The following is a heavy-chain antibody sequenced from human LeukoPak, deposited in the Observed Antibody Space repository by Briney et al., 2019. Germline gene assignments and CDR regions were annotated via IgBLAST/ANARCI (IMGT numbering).Heavy chain of an antibody. D-gene: IGHD3-16*01. V-gene: IGHV3-23*01. CDR3: AKEEGLRIMITFGYGGGYFDY. J-gene: IGHJ4*02. Sequence: PGGSLRLSCAASGFTFSSYAMSWVRQAPGKGLEWVSAISGSGGSTYYADSVKGRFTISRDNSKNTLYLQMNSLRAEDTAVYYCAKEEGLRIMITFGYGGGYFDYWGQGTLVTVSS. CDR1: GFTFSSYA. CDR2: ISGSGGST.